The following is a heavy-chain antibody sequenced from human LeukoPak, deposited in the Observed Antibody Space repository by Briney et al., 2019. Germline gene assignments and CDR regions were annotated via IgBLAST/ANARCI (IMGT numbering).Heavy chain of an antibody. D-gene: IGHD5-12*01. Sequence: GGSLRLSCAASGFTFSNYGMNWVRQAPGKGLEWVSAISASGDNTYYADSVKGRFTISRDNSKNTLYVQMNSLRAEDTAVYYCAKEKGPRLPCDYWGQGILVTVSS. CDR2: ISASGDNT. CDR3: AKEKGPRLPCDY. CDR1: GFTFSNYG. V-gene: IGHV3-23*01. J-gene: IGHJ4*02.